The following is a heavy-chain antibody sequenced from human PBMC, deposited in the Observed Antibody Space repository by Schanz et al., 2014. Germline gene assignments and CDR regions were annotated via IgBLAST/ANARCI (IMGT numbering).Heavy chain of an antibody. D-gene: IGHD2-15*01. V-gene: IGHV3-33*06. Sequence: VQLLESGGGLVQPGGSLRLSCAAYGFTFSDHYMHWVRQAPGKGLEWVAVIWYDENNKYYADSVKGRFTISRDNSENTLYLQMNSLSADDTAVFYCAKGMGYCSGGTCYDYYYYGLDVWGQGTTVTVSS. J-gene: IGHJ6*02. CDR2: IWYDENNK. CDR3: AKGMGYCSGGTCYDYYYYGLDV. CDR1: GFTFSDHY.